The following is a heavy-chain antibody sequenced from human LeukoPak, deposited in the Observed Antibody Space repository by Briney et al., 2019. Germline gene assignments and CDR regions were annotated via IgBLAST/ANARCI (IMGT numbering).Heavy chain of an antibody. D-gene: IGHD2-15*01. CDR2: IYYSGST. J-gene: IGHJ5*02. CDR1: GGSISSSSYY. V-gene: IGHV4-39*07. Sequence: PSETLSLTCTVSGGSISSSSYYWGWIRQPPGKGLEWIGSIYYSGSTYYNPSLKSRVTISVDTSKNQFSLKLSSVTAADTAVYYCARRRMGYCSGGSCYSSGNNWFDPWGQGTLVTVSS. CDR3: ARRRMGYCSGGSCYSSGNNWFDP.